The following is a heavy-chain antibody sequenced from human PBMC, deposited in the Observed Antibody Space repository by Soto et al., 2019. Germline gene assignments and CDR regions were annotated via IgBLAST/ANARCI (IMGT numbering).Heavy chain of an antibody. Sequence: GGSLRLSCAASGFTFSDYYMSWIRQAPGKGLEWVSYISSCSSTIYYADSVKGRFTISRDNAKSTLYLQMNSLRAEDTATYYCVQRECSSGRCALWGQGTQVTVSS. D-gene: IGHD2-15*01. CDR3: VQRECSSGRCAL. J-gene: IGHJ4*02. CDR2: ISSCSSTI. CDR1: GFTFSDYY. V-gene: IGHV3-11*01.